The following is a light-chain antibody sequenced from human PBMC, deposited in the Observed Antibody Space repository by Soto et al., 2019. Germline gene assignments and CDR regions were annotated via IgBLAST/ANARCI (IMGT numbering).Light chain of an antibody. J-gene: IGKJ1*01. CDR1: QSIGSDS. V-gene: IGKV3-20*01. Sequence: EIVLTQSPGTLSLSPGQRATLSCRASQSIGSDSLAWYQQKPGQAPRLLIYNTSTRATGIPDRFGGSGSGTDSTLTISRLETEDCAVYSCQQSGSSLWTFGQGTKVEIK. CDR3: QQSGSSLWT. CDR2: NTS.